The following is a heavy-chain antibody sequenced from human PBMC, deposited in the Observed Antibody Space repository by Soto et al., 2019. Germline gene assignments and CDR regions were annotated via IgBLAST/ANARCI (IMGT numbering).Heavy chain of an antibody. J-gene: IGHJ4*02. Sequence: ASVKVSCKASGGTFSSYTISWVRQAPGQGLEWMGRIIPILGIANYAQKFQGRVTITADKSTSTAYMELSSLRSEDTAVYYCASQKEKYCTNGVCQRGAYYFDYWGQGTLVTVSS. CDR3: ASQKEKYCTNGVCQRGAYYFDY. CDR1: GGTFSSYT. V-gene: IGHV1-69*02. D-gene: IGHD2-8*01. CDR2: IIPILGIA.